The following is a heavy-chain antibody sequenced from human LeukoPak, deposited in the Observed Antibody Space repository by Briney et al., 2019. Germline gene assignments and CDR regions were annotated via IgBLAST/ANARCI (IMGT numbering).Heavy chain of an antibody. V-gene: IGHV4-34*01. D-gene: IGHD1-26*01. Sequence: SETLSLTCAVYGEPLSKYYWTWIRQSPGKGLEWIGEINHRGSTNLNPSLKSRVTLSVDTSKHQFSLKLTSVTAADAAVYYCASSVGSTGYWGQGTLVTVSS. J-gene: IGHJ4*02. CDR1: GEPLSKYY. CDR2: INHRGST. CDR3: ASSVGSTGY.